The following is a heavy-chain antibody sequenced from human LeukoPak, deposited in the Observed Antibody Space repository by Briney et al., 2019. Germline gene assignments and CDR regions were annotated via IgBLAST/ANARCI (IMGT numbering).Heavy chain of an antibody. V-gene: IGHV3-23*01. Sequence: GGSLRLSCAASGFTFSSYAMNWVRRAPGKGLEWDSAISGSGDGTYYADSVKGRFTISRDNSKSTLYLQMNTLRAADTAAYYCAKGFRVVVPTAPFDFWGQGTLVTVSS. CDR2: ISGSGDGT. D-gene: IGHD2-2*01. CDR3: AKGFRVVVPTAPFDF. J-gene: IGHJ4*02. CDR1: GFTFSSYA.